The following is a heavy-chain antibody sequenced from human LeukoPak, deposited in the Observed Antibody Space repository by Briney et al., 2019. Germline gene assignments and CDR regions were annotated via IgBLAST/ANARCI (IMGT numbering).Heavy chain of an antibody. V-gene: IGHV3-72*01. J-gene: IGHJ6*02. CDR1: GFTFSDHY. CDR3: ASWPFYGMDV. CDR2: IRNKANSYTT. Sequence: GGSLRLSCAASGFTFSDHYIAWVRQAPGKGLEWVGRIRNKANSYTTEYAASVKGRFTISRDDSKNSLYLQMNSLKSEDTAVYYCASWPFYGMDVWGQGTTVTVSS.